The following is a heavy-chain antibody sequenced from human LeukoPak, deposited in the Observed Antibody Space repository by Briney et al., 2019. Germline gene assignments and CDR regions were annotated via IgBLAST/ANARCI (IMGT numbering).Heavy chain of an antibody. J-gene: IGHJ5*02. Sequence: SETLSLTCTVSGGSISSGGYYWSWIRQHPGKGLEWIGYIYYSGSTYYNPSLKSRVTISVDTSKNQFSLKLSSVTAADTAVYYCAKAGSYYDTLYDAWGQGILVXVSS. CDR1: GGSISSGGYY. V-gene: IGHV4-31*03. CDR2: IYYSGST. D-gene: IGHD3-22*01. CDR3: AKAGSYYDTLYDA.